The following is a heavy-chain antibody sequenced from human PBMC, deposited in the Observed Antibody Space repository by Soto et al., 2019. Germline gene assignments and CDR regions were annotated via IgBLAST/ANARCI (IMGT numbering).Heavy chain of an antibody. J-gene: IGHJ2*01. V-gene: IGHV4-61*03. CDR1: GGSVSNASFY. CDR3: VRVLDSGWYADL. CDR2: IFYTGVT. D-gene: IGHD1-26*01. Sequence: QVQLQESGPGLVKPSETLSLTCSVSGGSVSNASFYWTWIRQAPGTGLEYIGYIFYTGVTNYNPSLSSRVTTSLDTSTNPFSLKLNSMTAADTAVYYCVRVLDSGWYADLWGRGPLVTVSS.